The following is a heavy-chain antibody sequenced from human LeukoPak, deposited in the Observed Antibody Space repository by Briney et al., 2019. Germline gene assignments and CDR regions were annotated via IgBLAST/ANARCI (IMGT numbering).Heavy chain of an antibody. J-gene: IGHJ6*03. CDR2: MNPNSGNT. CDR1: GYTFTSYD. CDR3: ARGLSYYGSGSYYPYYYYMDV. Sequence: ASVKVSCKASGYTFTSYDINWVRQATGQGLEWMGWMNPNSGNTGYAQKFQGRVTITRNTSISTAYMELSRLRSDDTAVYYCARGLSYYGSGSYYPYYYYMDVWGKGTTVTVSS. D-gene: IGHD3-10*01. V-gene: IGHV1-8*03.